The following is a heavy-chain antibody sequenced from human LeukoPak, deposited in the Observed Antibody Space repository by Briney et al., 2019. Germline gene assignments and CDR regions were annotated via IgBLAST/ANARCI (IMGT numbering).Heavy chain of an antibody. CDR3: ARGTYYYDSRGYYSGGLDY. CDR1: GFTFSTYA. J-gene: IGHJ4*02. D-gene: IGHD3-22*01. Sequence: PGGSLRPSCAASGFTFSTYAFHWVRQAPGKGLECVAVISNDGSDKYYPDSVKGRITISRDNSENTLYLQMNSLRAEDTAVYFCARGTYYYDSRGYYSGGLDYWGQGTLVTVSS. V-gene: IGHV3-30*04. CDR2: ISNDGSDK.